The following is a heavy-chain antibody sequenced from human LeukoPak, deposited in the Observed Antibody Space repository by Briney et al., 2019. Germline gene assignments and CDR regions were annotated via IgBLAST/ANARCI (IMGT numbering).Heavy chain of an antibody. V-gene: IGHV4-4*07. D-gene: IGHD3-3*01. CDR3: ARDTGEYDFWSGYYPSNWFDP. CDR1: GGSLSSYY. Sequence: PSETLSLTCTVSGGSLSSYYWSWIRQPAGKGLEWIGRIYTSGSTNYNPSLKSRVTMSVDTSKNHFSLKLSSVTAADTAVYYCARDTGEYDFWSGYYPSNWFDPWGQGTLVTVSS. CDR2: IYTSGST. J-gene: IGHJ5*02.